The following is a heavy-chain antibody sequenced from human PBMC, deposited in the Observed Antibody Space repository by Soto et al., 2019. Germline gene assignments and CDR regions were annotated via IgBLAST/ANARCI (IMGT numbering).Heavy chain of an antibody. D-gene: IGHD3-3*01. CDR3: ARVHANYDFWSGYQMWGYFDY. J-gene: IGHJ4*02. CDR2: INHSGST. V-gene: IGHV4-34*01. Sequence: SETLSLTCAVYGGSFSGYYWSWIRQPPGKGLEWIGEINHSGSTNYNPSLKSRVTISVDTSKNQFSLKLSSVTAADTAVYYCARVHANYDFWSGYQMWGYFDYWGQGTLVTVSS. CDR1: GGSFSGYY.